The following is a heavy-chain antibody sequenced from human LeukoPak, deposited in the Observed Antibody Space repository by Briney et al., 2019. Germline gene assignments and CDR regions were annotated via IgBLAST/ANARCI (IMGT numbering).Heavy chain of an antibody. CDR3: ARGGTTYYGSGGYWFDP. J-gene: IGHJ5*02. CDR1: GGSFSGYY. CDR2: INHSGST. D-gene: IGHD3-10*01. V-gene: IGHV4-34*01. Sequence: SETLSLTCAVYGGSFSGYYWSWIRQPPGKGLEWIGEINHSGSTNYNPSLKSRVTISVDTSKNQFSLKLSSVTAADTAVYCCARGGTTYYGSGGYWFDPWGQGTLVTVSS.